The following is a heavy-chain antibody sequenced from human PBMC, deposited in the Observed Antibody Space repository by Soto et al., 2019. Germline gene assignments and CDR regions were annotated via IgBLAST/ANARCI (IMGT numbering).Heavy chain of an antibody. V-gene: IGHV3-7*05. J-gene: IGHJ6*02. CDR3: ARDAPDIVVVVAATPPYYGMDV. CDR2: IKQDGSEK. CDR1: GFTFSSYW. Sequence: EVQLVESGGGLVQPGGSLRLSCAASGFTFSSYWMSWVRQAPGKGLEWVANIKQDGSEKYYVDSVKGRFTISRDNPKNSLYLQMNSLRAEDTAVYYCARDAPDIVVVVAATPPYYGMDVWGQGTTVTVSS. D-gene: IGHD2-15*01.